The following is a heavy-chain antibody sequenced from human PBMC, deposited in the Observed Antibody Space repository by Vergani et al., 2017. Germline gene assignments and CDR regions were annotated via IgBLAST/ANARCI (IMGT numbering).Heavy chain of an antibody. D-gene: IGHD3-10*01. CDR1: GFTFSSYA. CDR2: ISGSGGST. V-gene: IGHV3-23*01. CDR3: AKPYSGSGSMKGWFDP. J-gene: IGHJ5*02. Sequence: EVQLLESGGGLVQPGGSLRLSCAASGFTFSSYAMSWVRQAPGKGLELVSAISGSGGSTYYADSGKGRFTISRDNSKNTLYLQMNSLRAEDTAVYYCAKPYSGSGSMKGWFDPWGQGTLVTVSS.